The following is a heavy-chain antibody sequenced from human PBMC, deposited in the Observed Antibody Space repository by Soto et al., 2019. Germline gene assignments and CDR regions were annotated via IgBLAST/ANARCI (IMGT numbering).Heavy chain of an antibody. Sequence: QVQLVQSGAEVKKPGASVKVSCKASGYTFTSYDINWVRQATGQGLEWMGWMNPNSGNTGYVQKXQXXXTXXRNSSISTAYMELSSLRSEDTAVYFCAGERRGMDVWGQGTTVTVSS. CDR2: MNPNSGNT. CDR3: AGERRGMDV. CDR1: GYTFTSYD. J-gene: IGHJ6*01. V-gene: IGHV1-8*01.